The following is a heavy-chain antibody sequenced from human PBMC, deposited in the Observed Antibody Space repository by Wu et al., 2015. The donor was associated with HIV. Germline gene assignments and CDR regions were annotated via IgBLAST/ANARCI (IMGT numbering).Heavy chain of an antibody. CDR3: ARHTLVGSGYYGVGGLDAFDI. CDR2: IFYRGST. Sequence: QVQLQESGPGLVKPSQTLSLTCTVSGGSISSGDYYWNWIRQPPGKGPESIGYIFYRGSTYYNPSLKSRITISVDTSKNQFSLKLNSVTAADTAVYYCARHTLVGSGYYGVGGLDAFDIWGQGTMVTVSS. V-gene: IGHV4-30-4*08. J-gene: IGHJ3*02. D-gene: IGHD3-22*01. CDR1: GGSISSGDYY.